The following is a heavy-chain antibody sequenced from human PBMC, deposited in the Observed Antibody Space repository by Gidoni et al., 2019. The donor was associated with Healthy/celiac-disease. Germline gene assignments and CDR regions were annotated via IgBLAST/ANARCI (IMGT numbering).Heavy chain of an antibody. CDR3: ATKGASSGWYF. J-gene: IGHJ4*02. Sequence: EVQLVPSGAEVKKPWESLKISCTLSGYSFTSYWIGWVRKMPGKVLEWMGIIYPGDSDTRYSPSCQGQVTISADKSISTADLQWSSLKASDTAMYYCATKGASSGWYFGGQGTLVTVSS. D-gene: IGHD6-19*01. CDR2: IYPGDSDT. CDR1: GYSFTSYW. V-gene: IGHV5-51*03.